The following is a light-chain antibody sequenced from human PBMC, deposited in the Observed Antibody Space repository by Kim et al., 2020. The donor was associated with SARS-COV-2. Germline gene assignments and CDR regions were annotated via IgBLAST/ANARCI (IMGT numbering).Light chain of an antibody. CDR1: QSVSSNY. CDR2: GAS. CDR3: QQYSSSPAT. J-gene: IGKJ1*01. V-gene: IGKV3-20*01. Sequence: SPGERATPSSRASQSVSSNYLAWYQQKPGQAPRLLIYGASSRATGIPDRFSGRGSGTDFTLTITRLEPEDFAVYYCQQYSSSPATFGQGTKVDIK.